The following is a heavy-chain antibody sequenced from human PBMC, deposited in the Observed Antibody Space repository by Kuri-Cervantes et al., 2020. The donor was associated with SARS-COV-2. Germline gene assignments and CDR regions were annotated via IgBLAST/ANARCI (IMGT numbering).Heavy chain of an antibody. V-gene: IGHV3-21*01. D-gene: IGHD6-19*01. J-gene: IGHJ5*02. Sequence: LSLTCAASGFTFSSYSMNWVRQAPGKGLEWVSSISSSSSYIYYADSVKGRFTISRDNAKNSLYLQMDSLRAEDTAVYYCARDLGSGWYPWGQGTLVTVSS. CDR2: ISSSSSYI. CDR1: GFTFSSYS. CDR3: ARDLGSGWYP.